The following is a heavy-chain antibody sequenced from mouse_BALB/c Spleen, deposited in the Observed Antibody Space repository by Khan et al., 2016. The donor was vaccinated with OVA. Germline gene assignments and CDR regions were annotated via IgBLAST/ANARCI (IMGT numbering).Heavy chain of an antibody. J-gene: IGHJ3*01. CDR1: GYSITNGYF. CDR3: ARGGSSGPAWFTY. V-gene: IGHV3-6*02. D-gene: IGHD3-1*01. CDR2: IRYDGNT. Sequence: EVQLQESGPGLVKPSQSLSLTCSVTGYSITNGYFWNWIRQFPGNNLEWMGYIRYDGNTNYNQSLKNRISITRDKSKNQFFLNLNSVTPEDTATYFCARGGSSGPAWFTYWGQGTLVTVSA.